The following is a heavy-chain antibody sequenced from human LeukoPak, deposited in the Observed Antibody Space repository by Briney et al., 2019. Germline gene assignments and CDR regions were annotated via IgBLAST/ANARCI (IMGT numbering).Heavy chain of an antibody. J-gene: IGHJ4*02. D-gene: IGHD6-19*01. CDR3: AKEGGNGWSFFDY. CDR2: TDSSGART. CDR1: GLTFSNYA. Sequence: GGSLRLSCAASGLTFSNYAMSWVRRPPGTGLEWVSCTDSSGARTHYADSLTGRFTISRENSKNTLYLQMISLRAEDTVVYHCAKEGGNGWSFFDYWGQGNLVTVS. V-gene: IGHV3-23*01.